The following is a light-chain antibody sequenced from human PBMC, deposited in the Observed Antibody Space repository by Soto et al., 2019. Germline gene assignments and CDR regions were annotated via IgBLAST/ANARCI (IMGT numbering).Light chain of an antibody. V-gene: IGKV1-39*01. CDR1: QSISDY. CDR3: QQSYTIPLS. Sequence: DLQMTQSPSSLSASVGDRVTITCRASQSISDYLNWYQQKPGKAPNLLIYAASSLQSGVPSRFGGSASGTDFTLTISSLEPEDFATYYCQQSYTIPLSFGGGTRVEIK. CDR2: AAS. J-gene: IGKJ4*01.